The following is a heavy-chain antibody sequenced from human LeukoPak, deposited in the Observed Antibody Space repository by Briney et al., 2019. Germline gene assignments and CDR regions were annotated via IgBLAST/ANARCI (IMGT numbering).Heavy chain of an antibody. Sequence: SVKVSCKASGGTFSSYAISWVRQAPGQGLEWMGGIIPIFGTANYAQKFQGRVTITAEESTNTADMELSSLRSEDTAVYYCASPHFGGSAFDIWGQRTMVTVSS. J-gene: IGHJ3*02. CDR3: ASPHFGGSAFDI. V-gene: IGHV1-69*13. CDR2: IIPIFGTA. CDR1: GGTFSSYA. D-gene: IGHD4-23*01.